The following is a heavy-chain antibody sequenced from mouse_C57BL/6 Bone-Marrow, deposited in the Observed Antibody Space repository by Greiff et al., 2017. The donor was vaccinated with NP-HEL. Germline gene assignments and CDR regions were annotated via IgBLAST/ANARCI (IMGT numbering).Heavy chain of an antibody. CDR1: GYTFTSYG. J-gene: IGHJ2*01. D-gene: IGHD4-1*01. CDR3: ARWTGTVDY. CDR2: IYPRSGNT. V-gene: IGHV1-81*01. Sequence: QVHVKQSGAELARPGASVKLSCKASGYTFTSYGISWVKQRTGQGLEWIGEIYPRSGNTYYNEKFKGKATLTADKSSSTAYMELRSLTSEDSAVYFCARWTGTVDYWGQGTTLTVSS.